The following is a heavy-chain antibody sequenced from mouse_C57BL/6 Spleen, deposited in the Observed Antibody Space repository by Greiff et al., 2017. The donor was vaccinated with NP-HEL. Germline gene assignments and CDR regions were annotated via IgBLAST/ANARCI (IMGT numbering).Heavy chain of an antibody. CDR2: IDPSDSYT. CDR1: GYTFTSYW. D-gene: IGHD2-4*01. J-gene: IGHJ3*01. CDR3: ARSDYGFAY. V-gene: IGHV1-69*01. Sequence: QVHVKQPGAELVMPGASVKLSCKASGYTFTSYWMHWVKQRPGQGLEWIGEIDPSDSYTNYNQKFKGKSTLTVDKSSSTAYMQLSSLTSEDSAVYYCARSDYGFAYWGQGTLVTVSA.